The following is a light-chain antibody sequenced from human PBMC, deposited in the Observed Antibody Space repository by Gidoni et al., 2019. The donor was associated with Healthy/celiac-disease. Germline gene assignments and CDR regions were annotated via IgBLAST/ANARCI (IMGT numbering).Light chain of an antibody. J-gene: IGKJ1*01. Sequence: DIKMTQSPSSLSASVGDRVTITCRASQSISSYLNWYQQKPGKAPKLLIYAASSLQSGVPSRFSGSGSGTDFTLTISSLQPEDFATYYCQQSYSTPCTFGQGTQVEIK. CDR2: AAS. V-gene: IGKV1-39*01. CDR1: QSISSY. CDR3: QQSYSTPCT.